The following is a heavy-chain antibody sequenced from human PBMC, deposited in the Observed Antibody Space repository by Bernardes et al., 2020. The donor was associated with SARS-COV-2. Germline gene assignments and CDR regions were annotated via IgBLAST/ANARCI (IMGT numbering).Heavy chain of an antibody. D-gene: IGHD6-19*01. CDR2: ISSSSSYI. CDR1: GFTFSSYS. V-gene: IGHV3-21*01. Sequence: GGSLRLSCAASGFTFSSYSMNWVRQAPGKGLEWVSSISSSSSYIYYADSVKGRFTISRDNAKNSLYLQMNSLRAEDTAVYYCARDAAVDTYSGWYRTRNLHGMDVWGQGTTVTVSS. J-gene: IGHJ6*02. CDR3: ARDAAVDTYSGWYRTRNLHGMDV.